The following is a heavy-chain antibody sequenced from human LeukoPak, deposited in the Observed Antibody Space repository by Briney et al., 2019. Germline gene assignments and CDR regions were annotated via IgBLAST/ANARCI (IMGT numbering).Heavy chain of an antibody. D-gene: IGHD1-26*01. V-gene: IGHV3-30*02. Sequence: GGSLRLSCAASGFTFSSYSMNWVRQAPGKGLEWVAFIRYDGNNKYYGDSVKGRFTISRDNSKNTLYLQMNSLRAEDTAVYYCAKFGGRELEDYWGQGTLVTVSS. CDR1: GFTFSSYS. J-gene: IGHJ4*02. CDR3: AKFGGRELEDY. CDR2: IRYDGNNK.